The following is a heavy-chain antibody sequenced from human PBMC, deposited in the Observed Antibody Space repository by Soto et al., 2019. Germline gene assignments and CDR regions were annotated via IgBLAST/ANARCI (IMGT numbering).Heavy chain of an antibody. CDR2: IIPIFGTA. CDR1: GGTFSSYA. J-gene: IGHJ6*02. CDR3: ASPSTVTTRDYYYGMDV. D-gene: IGHD4-17*01. V-gene: IGHV1-69*01. Sequence: ASVKVSCTASGGTFSSYAISWVRQAPGQGLEWMGGIIPIFGTANYAQKFQGRVTITADESTSTAYMELSSLRSEDTAVYYCASPSTVTTRDYYYGMDVWGQGTTVTVSS.